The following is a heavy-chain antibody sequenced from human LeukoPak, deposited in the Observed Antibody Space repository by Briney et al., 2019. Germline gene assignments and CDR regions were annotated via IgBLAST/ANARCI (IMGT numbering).Heavy chain of an antibody. V-gene: IGHV3-30-3*01. CDR2: ISYDGSNK. D-gene: IGHD3-22*01. J-gene: IGHJ6*02. CDR1: GFTFSSYA. CDR3: ARPNYYDSSAFYYYFYGMDV. Sequence: AGRSLRISCVASGFTFSSYAMHWVRQAPGKGLEWVAVISYDGSNKYYADSVKGRFTISRDNSKNTLYLQMNSLRADDTAVYYFARPNYYDSSAFYYYFYGMDVWGQGTTVTVSS.